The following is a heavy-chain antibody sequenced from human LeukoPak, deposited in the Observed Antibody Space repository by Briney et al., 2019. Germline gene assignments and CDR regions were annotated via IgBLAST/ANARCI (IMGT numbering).Heavy chain of an antibody. Sequence: SETLSLTCTVSGGSISSGDYYWSWIRQPPGKGLEWIGFISYSGGTNYNPSLKSRVTISVDTSKNQFSLKLNSVTAADTAVYYCARHGGSYTFDYWGQGTLVTVSS. J-gene: IGHJ4*02. CDR3: ARHGGSYTFDY. V-gene: IGHV4-61*08. D-gene: IGHD1-26*01. CDR1: GGSISSGDYY. CDR2: ISYSGGT.